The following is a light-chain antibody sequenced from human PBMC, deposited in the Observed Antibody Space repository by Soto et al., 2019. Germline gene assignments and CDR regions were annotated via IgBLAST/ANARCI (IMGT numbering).Light chain of an antibody. Sequence: SARATSTEACRSGQSVSSSCLAWYQQKPGQAPRLLIYDASSRATGIPDRFSGSGSGTDFTVSMRRLDPEDFAAYSCHQSASTLRPFGQGTKVDIK. CDR1: QSVSSSC. V-gene: IGKV3-20*01. J-gene: IGKJ1*01. CDR3: HQSASTLRP. CDR2: DAS.